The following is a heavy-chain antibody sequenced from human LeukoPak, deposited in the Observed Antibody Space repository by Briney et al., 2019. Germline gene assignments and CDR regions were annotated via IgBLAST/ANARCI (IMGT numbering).Heavy chain of an antibody. J-gene: IGHJ4*02. CDR2: IYTSGST. CDR3: ARASSGSYYYFDY. D-gene: IGHD3-22*01. CDR1: GGSISSYS. Sequence: PSETLSLTCTVSGGSISSYSWNWIRQPAGKGLEWIGRIYTSGSTNYNPSLKSRVTMSVDTSKNQFPLKLSSVTAADTAIYYCARASSGSYYYFDYWGQGTLVTVSS. V-gene: IGHV4-4*07.